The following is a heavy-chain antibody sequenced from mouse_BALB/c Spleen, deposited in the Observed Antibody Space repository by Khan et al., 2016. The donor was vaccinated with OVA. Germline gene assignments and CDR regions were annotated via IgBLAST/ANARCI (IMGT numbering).Heavy chain of an antibody. CDR2: FEPYDSET. J-gene: IGHJ3*01. Sequence: VQLQQSGAELVRPGASVKLSCEASGYTFTSYWMNWVKQSPEQGIEWIGRFEPYDSETHYNQNFKDKAILTVDKSSSTAYMQLSSLTAGDSAVYYCARNPFAYWGQGTLVTVSA. CDR3: ARNPFAY. V-gene: IGHV1-52*01. CDR1: GYTFTSYW.